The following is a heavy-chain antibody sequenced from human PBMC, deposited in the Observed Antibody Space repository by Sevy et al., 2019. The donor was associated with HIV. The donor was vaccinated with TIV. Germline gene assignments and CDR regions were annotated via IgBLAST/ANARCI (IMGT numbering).Heavy chain of an antibody. CDR3: ARSTVTTLAFDI. J-gene: IGHJ3*02. D-gene: IGHD4-17*01. V-gene: IGHV4-39*01. CDR1: GGSISSSSYY. CDR2: IYYGGST. Sequence: SETLSLTCTVSGGSISSSSYYWGWIRQPPGKGLEWIGSIYYGGSTYYNPSLKSRVTISVDTSKNQFSLKLSSVTAADTAVYYCARSTVTTLAFDIWGQGTMVTVSS.